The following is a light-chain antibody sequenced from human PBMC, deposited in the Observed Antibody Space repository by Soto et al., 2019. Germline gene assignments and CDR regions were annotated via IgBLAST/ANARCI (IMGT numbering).Light chain of an antibody. J-gene: IGKJ1*01. Sequence: EIVLTQSPDTLSSSPGERATLSCRATQSFSSSYLAWYQQKPGQATRLLIYGASSRATGLPDRCSGSGSGTDFTLTTSRMEPEDFAVYYCQQYGSTPPRWTFGQGTKVDIK. CDR3: QQYGSTPPRWT. V-gene: IGKV3-20*01. CDR1: QSFSSSY. CDR2: GAS.